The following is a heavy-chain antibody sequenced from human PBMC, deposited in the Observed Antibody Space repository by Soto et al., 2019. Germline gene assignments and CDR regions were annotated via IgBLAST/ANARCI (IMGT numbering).Heavy chain of an antibody. Sequence: GVLRLSCAASGFTFSSYSMNWVRQAPGKGLEWVSSISSSSSYIYYADSVKGRFTISRDNAKNSLYLQMNSLRAEDTAVYYCARQAADTAMAQGGFDYWGQGTLVTVSS. J-gene: IGHJ4*02. CDR1: GFTFSSYS. CDR3: ARQAADTAMAQGGFDY. CDR2: ISSSSSYI. V-gene: IGHV3-21*01. D-gene: IGHD5-18*01.